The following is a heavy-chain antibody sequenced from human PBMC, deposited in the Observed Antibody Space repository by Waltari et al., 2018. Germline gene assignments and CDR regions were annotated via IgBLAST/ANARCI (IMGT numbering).Heavy chain of an antibody. V-gene: IGHV3-30-3*01. CDR3: ASSGSYYGITYSEYFQH. Sequence: QVQLVESGGDVVQPGRSLRLSCAASGFTFSRYAMHWVRQPPGKGLEWVAVIAYDGSKKYFVDSVKGRFTISRDNSKNTLFLQMNSLRPEDTAVYYCASSGSYYGITYSEYFQHWGQGTLVTVSS. CDR2: IAYDGSKK. CDR1: GFTFSRYA. D-gene: IGHD1-26*01. J-gene: IGHJ1*01.